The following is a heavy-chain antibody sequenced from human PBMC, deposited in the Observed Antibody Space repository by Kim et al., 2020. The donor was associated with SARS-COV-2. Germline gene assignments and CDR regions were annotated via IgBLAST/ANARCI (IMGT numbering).Heavy chain of an antibody. D-gene: IGHD2-2*01. J-gene: IGHJ4*02. CDR3: AKSGVQCSRSSCYSFDY. CDR2: IWYDGSNK. V-gene: IGHV3-30*02. Sequence: GGSLRLSCAASGFIFSSYPMHWVRQAPGKGLEWVAFIWYDGSNKYYADSVKGRFTISRDNSKNTLYLEMNSLRAEDTAVYYCAKSGVQCSRSSCYSFDYWGQGALVTVSS. CDR1: GFIFSSYP.